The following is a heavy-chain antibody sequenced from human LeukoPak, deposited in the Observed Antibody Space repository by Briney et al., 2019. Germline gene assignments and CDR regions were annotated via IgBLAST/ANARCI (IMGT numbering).Heavy chain of an antibody. J-gene: IGHJ5*02. Sequence: GGSLGLSCAASGFTFNNYAMSWVRQAPGKGLEWVSAISGSGGSTYYADSVKGRFTVSRDNSKDTLYLQVNSLRAEDTAVYYCAKAAWNNWFDPWGQGTLVTVSS. V-gene: IGHV3-23*01. D-gene: IGHD1-1*01. CDR2: ISGSGGST. CDR3: AKAAWNNWFDP. CDR1: GFTFNNYA.